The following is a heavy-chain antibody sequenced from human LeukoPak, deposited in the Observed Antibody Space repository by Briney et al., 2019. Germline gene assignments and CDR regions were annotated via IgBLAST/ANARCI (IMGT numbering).Heavy chain of an antibody. CDR3: ARGGGSSSWDYFDY. CDR2: IYYSGST. V-gene: IGHV4-39*01. Sequence: SVTLSLTCTVSGGSISSSSYYWGWIRQPPGKGLEWIGSIYYSGSTYYNPSLKSRVTISVDTSKNQFSLKLSSVTAADTAVYYCARGGGSSSWDYFDYWGQGTLVTVSS. J-gene: IGHJ4*02. CDR1: GGSISSSSYY. D-gene: IGHD6-13*01.